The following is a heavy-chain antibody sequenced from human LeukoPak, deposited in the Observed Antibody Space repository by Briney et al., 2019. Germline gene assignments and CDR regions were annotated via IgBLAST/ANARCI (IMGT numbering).Heavy chain of an antibody. CDR2: IYYSGST. D-gene: IGHD7-27*01. J-gene: IGHJ5*02. V-gene: IGHV4-30-4*08. Sequence: SETLSLTCTVSGGSISSGDYYWSWIRQPPGKGLGWIGYIYYSGSTYYNPSLKSRVTISVDTSKNQFSLKLSSVTAADTAVYYCARLLTGNWFDPWGQGTLVTVSS. CDR3: ARLLTGNWFDP. CDR1: GGSISSGDYY.